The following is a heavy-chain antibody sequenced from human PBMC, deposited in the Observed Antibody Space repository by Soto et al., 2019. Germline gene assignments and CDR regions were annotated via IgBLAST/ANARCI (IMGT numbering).Heavy chain of an antibody. CDR1: GYTLTELS. V-gene: IGHV1-24*01. CDR2: FDPEDGET. D-gene: IGHD3-10*01. Sequence: ASVKVSCKVSGYTLTELSMHWVRQAPGKGLEWMGGFDPEDGETIYAQKFQGRVTMTEDTSTDTAYMELSSLRSEDTAVYYCATGRGHYYGMDVWGQGTTVTVSS. J-gene: IGHJ6*02. CDR3: ATGRGHYYGMDV.